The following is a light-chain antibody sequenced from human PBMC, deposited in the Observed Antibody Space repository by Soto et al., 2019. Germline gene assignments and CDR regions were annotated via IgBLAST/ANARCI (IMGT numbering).Light chain of an antibody. CDR2: GAS. J-gene: IGKJ1*01. CDR1: QSVSSSY. V-gene: IGKV3-20*01. CDR3: QQYGSSPRT. Sequence: EIVLTQSPGTLSLSPGARATLSCRASQSVSSSYLAWYQQNPGQAPRLLIYGASSRATGIPDRFSGSGSGTDFTLTISRLEPEDFAVYYCQQYGSSPRTFGQGTKVDIK.